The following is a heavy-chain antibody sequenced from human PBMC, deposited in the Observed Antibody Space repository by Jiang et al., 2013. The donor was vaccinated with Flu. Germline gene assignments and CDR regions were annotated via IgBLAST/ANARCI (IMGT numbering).Heavy chain of an antibody. CDR1: GYSFTSYR. J-gene: IGHJ4*02. V-gene: IGHV5-51*01. CDR3: ARHSGLGYGDYEYYFDY. Sequence: PGESLKISCKGSGYSFTSYRIGWVRQMPGKGLEWMGIIYPGDSDTRYSPSFQGQVTISADKSISTAYLQWSSLKASDTAMYYCARHSGLGYGDYEYYFDYWGQGTLVTVSS. CDR2: IYPGDSDT. D-gene: IGHD4-17*01.